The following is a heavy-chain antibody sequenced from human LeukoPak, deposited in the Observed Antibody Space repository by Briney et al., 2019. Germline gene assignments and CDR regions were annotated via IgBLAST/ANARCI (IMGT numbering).Heavy chain of an antibody. V-gene: IGHV3-23*01. D-gene: IGHD2-2*01. Sequence: PGGSLRLSCAASGFTFRSYAMSWVRQAPGKGLEWVSGISGSGGSTYYADSVKGRFTISRDNSKNTLYLQMNSLRAEDTAVYYCARDLHYCSSTSCYPYYYYGMDVWGQGTTVTVSS. CDR3: ARDLHYCSSTSCYPYYYYGMDV. J-gene: IGHJ6*02. CDR1: GFTFRSYA. CDR2: ISGSGGST.